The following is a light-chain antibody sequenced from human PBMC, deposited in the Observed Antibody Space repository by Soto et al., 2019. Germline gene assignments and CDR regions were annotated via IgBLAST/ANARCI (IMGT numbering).Light chain of an antibody. V-gene: IGKV3-11*01. Sequence: EIVLTQSPAARSLSPGERATLSCRASQNVRGYLDWYQQKPGQAPRLLIYDASFRFTGLPARCRGSGSGTDLPLTIRSLEPEDFAVYYCQQRSDLPLTFGGGTKVEIK. J-gene: IGKJ4*01. CDR2: DAS. CDR1: QNVRGY. CDR3: QQRSDLPLT.